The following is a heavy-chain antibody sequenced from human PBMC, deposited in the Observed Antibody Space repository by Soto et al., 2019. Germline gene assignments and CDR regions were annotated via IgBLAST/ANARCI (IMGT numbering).Heavy chain of an antibody. D-gene: IGHD2-2*01. Sequence: QVQLVQSGAEVKKPGSSVKVSCKASGGTFSSYAISWVRQAPGQGLEWMGGIIPIFGTANYAQKFQCRVTITADESTSTTYMELSSLRSEDTAVYYCARDYKPAAMSGYYYYGMDVWGQGTTVTVSS. CDR3: ARDYKPAAMSGYYYYGMDV. CDR2: IIPIFGTA. V-gene: IGHV1-69*01. J-gene: IGHJ6*02. CDR1: GGTFSSYA.